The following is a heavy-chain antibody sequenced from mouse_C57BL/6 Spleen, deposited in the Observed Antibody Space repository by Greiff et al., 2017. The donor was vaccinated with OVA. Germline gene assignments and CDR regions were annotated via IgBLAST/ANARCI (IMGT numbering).Heavy chain of an antibody. CDR3: AKTDSYAMDY. Sequence: VKLMESGPGLVQPSQSLTITCTASGFSLTSYGVHWVRQTPGKGLEWLGVIWRGGSTDYNAAFMSRLSITKDNSKSQVFFKMNSQQADDTAIYYYAKTDSYAMDYWGQGTSVTVSS. CDR2: IWRGGST. J-gene: IGHJ4*01. V-gene: IGHV2-5*01. CDR1: GFSLTSYG.